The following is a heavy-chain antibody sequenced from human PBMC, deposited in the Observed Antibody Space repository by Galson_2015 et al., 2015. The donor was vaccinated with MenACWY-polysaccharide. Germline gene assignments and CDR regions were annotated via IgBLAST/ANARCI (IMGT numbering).Heavy chain of an antibody. J-gene: IGHJ4*02. D-gene: IGHD1-26*01. V-gene: IGHV3-49*04. Sequence: SLRLSCAASGFTFGDYAMNWVRQAPGKGLEWVGFIRSKTYGGTTEYAASVRGRFTISRDDSKSIAYLQMNSLNTEDTDVYYCTRDPVGDYWGQGTLVTVSS. CDR2: IRSKTYGGTT. CDR3: TRDPVGDY. CDR1: GFTFGDYA.